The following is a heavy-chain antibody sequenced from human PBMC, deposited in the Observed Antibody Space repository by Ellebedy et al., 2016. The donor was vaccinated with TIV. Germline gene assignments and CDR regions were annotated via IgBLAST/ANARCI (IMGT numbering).Heavy chain of an antibody. J-gene: IGHJ4*02. CDR1: GGSISSSSYY. CDR2: IYYSGST. D-gene: IGHD3-3*01. V-gene: IGHV4-39*01. CDR3: ARGMIFGVVLY. Sequence: SETLSLXXTVSGGSISSSSYYWGWIRQPPGKGLEWIGSIYYSGSTYYNPSLKSRVTISVDTSKNQFSLKLSSVTAADTAVYYCARGMIFGVVLYWGQGTLVTVSS.